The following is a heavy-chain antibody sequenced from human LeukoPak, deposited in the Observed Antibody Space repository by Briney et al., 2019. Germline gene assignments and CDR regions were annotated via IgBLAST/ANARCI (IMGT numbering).Heavy chain of an antibody. CDR1: GASLSSHY. J-gene: IGHJ4*02. CDR2: IYHSGGT. V-gene: IGHV4-59*11. CDR3: ARVGSYDSSGYYFTD. D-gene: IGHD3-22*01. Sequence: SDTLSLTCTVSGASLSSHYWTWIRQPPGKALEWIGYIYHSGGTTYKPSLKSRVTIPVDTSDNQVSLRLTSVTAADTAVYYCARVGSYDSSGYYFTDWGQGTPVTVSS.